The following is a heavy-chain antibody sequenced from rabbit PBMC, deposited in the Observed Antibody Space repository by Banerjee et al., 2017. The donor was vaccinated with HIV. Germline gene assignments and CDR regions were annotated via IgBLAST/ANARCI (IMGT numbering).Heavy chain of an antibody. V-gene: IGHV1S7*01. CDR3: ARNYVGSSGYHL. Sequence: QLKESGGGLVQPGGSLKLSCKASGFDFSSYYMSWVRQAPGKGLEWIGYIDPVFGSTYYASWVNGRFTISSHNAQNTLYLQLNSLAVADTATYFCARNYVGSSGYHLWGPGTLVTVS. CDR1: GFDFSSYY. CDR2: IDPVFGST. D-gene: IGHD1-1*01. J-gene: IGHJ4*01.